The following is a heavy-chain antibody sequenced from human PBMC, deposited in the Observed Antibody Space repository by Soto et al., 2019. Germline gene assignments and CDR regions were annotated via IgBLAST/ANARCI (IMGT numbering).Heavy chain of an antibody. CDR3: ANLAKNYYHYMDV. V-gene: IGHV3-11*01. CDR1: GFSFSDYY. D-gene: IGHD1-26*01. J-gene: IGHJ6*03. CDR2: ISTSGSST. Sequence: QVQLVESGGGLVKPGGSLRLSCAASGFSFSDYYMSWIRQAPGKGLEWVSLISTSGSSTDYADSVKGRFTISRDNAKNPLSLQINSLRAEDTAVYYCANLAKNYYHYMDVWGKGTTVTVSS.